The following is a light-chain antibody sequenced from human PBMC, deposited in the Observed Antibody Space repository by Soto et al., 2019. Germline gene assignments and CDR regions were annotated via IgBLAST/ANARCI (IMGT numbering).Light chain of an antibody. CDR3: CSPVGGSSTQWV. CDR1: SNDVGGYNL. J-gene: IGLJ3*02. CDR2: DVN. Sequence: QSVLTQPASVSGSPGQSITISCTGTSNDVGGYNLVSWFQQHPGKAPKLMISDVNNRPSGVSNRFSGSKSANTASLTISGLQADDEADDYCCSPVGGSSTQWVFGGGTKLTVL. V-gene: IGLV2-23*02.